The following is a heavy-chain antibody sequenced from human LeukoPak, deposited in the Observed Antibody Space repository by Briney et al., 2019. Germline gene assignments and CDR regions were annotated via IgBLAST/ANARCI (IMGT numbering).Heavy chain of an antibody. Sequence: GGSLRLSCAASGFTVSSNYMSWVRQAPGKGLEWVSVIYSGGSTYYADSVKGRFTISRDNSKNTLYLQMNSLRAEDTAVYYCARDFVAGYGDLYYYYYGMDVWGQGTTVTVSS. J-gene: IGHJ6*02. CDR1: GFTVSSNY. V-gene: IGHV3-53*01. D-gene: IGHD4-17*01. CDR3: ARDFVAGYGDLYYYYYGMDV. CDR2: IYSGGST.